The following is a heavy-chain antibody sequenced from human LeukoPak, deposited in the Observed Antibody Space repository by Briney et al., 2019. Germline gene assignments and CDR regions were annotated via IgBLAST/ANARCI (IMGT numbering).Heavy chain of an antibody. Sequence: SVKVSCKASGGTFSSYGISWVRQAPGQGLEWMGRIIPIFGTANYAQKFQGRVTITTDESTSTAYMELSSLRSEDTAVYYCASGSIAVAGNFDYWGQGTLVTVSS. J-gene: IGHJ4*02. CDR2: IIPIFGTA. CDR1: GGTFSSYG. CDR3: ASGSIAVAGNFDY. D-gene: IGHD6-19*01. V-gene: IGHV1-69*05.